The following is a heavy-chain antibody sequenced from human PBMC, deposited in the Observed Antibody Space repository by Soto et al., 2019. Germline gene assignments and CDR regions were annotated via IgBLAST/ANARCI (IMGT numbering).Heavy chain of an antibody. Sequence: SETLSLTCYVSGGSISSTNWWTWVRQPPGKGLEWIGEIYHTGNTNYNPSVRSRVTISVDKSNNEFSLNLSSVTAADTAVYYCARGITTVTTYDDWGQGTLVTVSS. D-gene: IGHD4-17*01. CDR2: IYHTGNT. V-gene: IGHV4-4*02. J-gene: IGHJ4*02. CDR1: GGSISSTNW. CDR3: ARGITTVTTYDD.